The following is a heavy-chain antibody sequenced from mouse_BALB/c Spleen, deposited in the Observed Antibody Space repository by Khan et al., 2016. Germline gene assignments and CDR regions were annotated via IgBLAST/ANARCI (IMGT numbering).Heavy chain of an antibody. CDR2: IRLQSNNYAT. CDR1: GFTFSNYW. V-gene: IGHV6-6*02. J-gene: IGHJ3*01. Sequence: EVKLEGSGGGLVQPGGSMKLSCVASGFTFSNYWMNWVRQFPEKGLEWIAEIRLQSNNYATHYAESVKGRLTISRDDSKSSVYLQMNNLRPEDTGIYYCTRPFAYWGQGTLVTVSA. CDR3: TRPFAY.